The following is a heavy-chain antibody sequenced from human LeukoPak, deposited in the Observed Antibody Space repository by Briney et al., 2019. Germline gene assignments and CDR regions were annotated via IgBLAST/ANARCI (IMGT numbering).Heavy chain of an antibody. V-gene: IGHV4-34*01. J-gene: IGHJ6*03. D-gene: IGHD3-3*01. Sequence: SETLSLTCAVYGGSFSGYYWRWIRQPPGKGVEGIGEINHSGSTNYNPSLKSRVTISVDTSKNQLSLKQSAVSAAATAVYYCARVRPIFGVVITNYYYYYSMDVWGKGTPVTVSS. CDR1: GGSFSGYY. CDR2: INHSGST. CDR3: ARVRPIFGVVITNYYYYYSMDV.